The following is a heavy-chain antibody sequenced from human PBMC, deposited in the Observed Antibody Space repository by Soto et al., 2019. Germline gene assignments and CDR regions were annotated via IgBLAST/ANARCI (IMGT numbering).Heavy chain of an antibody. J-gene: IGHJ6*02. CDR2: INPRGLTK. Sequence: PGGSLRLSCAASGYSFDAYIMNWVRQAPGKGLEWVSSINPRGLTKFYADSVRGRFTISRDDASSSLFLQMNNLGAEDTAVYYCANYYGSGSYYMDYYYYGMDVWGQGTTVTVSS. D-gene: IGHD3-10*01. V-gene: IGHV3-48*01. CDR1: GYSFDAYI. CDR3: ANYYGSGSYYMDYYYYGMDV.